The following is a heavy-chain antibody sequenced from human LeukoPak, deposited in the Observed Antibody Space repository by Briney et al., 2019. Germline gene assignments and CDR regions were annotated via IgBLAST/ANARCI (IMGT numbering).Heavy chain of an antibody. V-gene: IGHV3-30-3*01. CDR2: ISYDGSNK. CDR3: ARDRVDYFDY. Sequence: GGSLRLSCAASGFTFSSYAMHWVRQVPGKGLEWVAVISYDGSNKYHADSVKGRFTISRDNSKNTLYLQMNSLRAEDTAVYYCARDRVDYFDYWGQGTLVTVSS. CDR1: GFTFSSYA. J-gene: IGHJ4*02. D-gene: IGHD3-3*01.